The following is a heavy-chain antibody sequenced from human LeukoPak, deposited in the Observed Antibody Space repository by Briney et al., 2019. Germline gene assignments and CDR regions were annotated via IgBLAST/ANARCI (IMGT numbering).Heavy chain of an antibody. CDR2: ISSSGSTI. V-gene: IGHV3-48*03. J-gene: IGHJ4*02. D-gene: IGHD6-13*01. CDR3: AKATNTATGTPTLAIDY. Sequence: PGGSLRLSCAASGFTFSSYEMNWVRQAPGKGLEWVSYISSSGSTIYYADSLNCRFTISRDNAKNSLYLQMNSLRAQDTAVYFCAKATNTATGTPTLAIDYWGQGTLVTVSS. CDR1: GFTFSSYE.